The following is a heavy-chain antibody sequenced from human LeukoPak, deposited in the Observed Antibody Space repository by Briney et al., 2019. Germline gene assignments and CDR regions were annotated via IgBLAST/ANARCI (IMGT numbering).Heavy chain of an antibody. CDR3: AREGVNIVSTITGSTPDY. J-gene: IGHJ4*02. Sequence: GSLRLSCAASGFTFSSYAMSWVRQAPGKGLEWVAVIWHDGSNKYYAESVKGRFSISRDNSKNTLYLQMNSLRAEDTAVYYCAREGVNIVSTITGSTPDYWGQGTLVTVSS. CDR2: IWHDGSNK. V-gene: IGHV3-33*08. CDR1: GFTFSSYA. D-gene: IGHD5/OR15-5a*01.